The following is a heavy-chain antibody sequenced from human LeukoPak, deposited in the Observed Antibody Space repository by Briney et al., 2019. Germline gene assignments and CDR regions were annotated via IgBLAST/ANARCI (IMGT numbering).Heavy chain of an antibody. Sequence: GGSLRLSCAASGFTFSSYSMNWVRQAPGKGLEWVSSISSSSSHIYYADSVKGRFTISRDNAKNSLYLQMNSLRAEDTAVYYCWVVAASYGMDVWGKGTTVTVSS. V-gene: IGHV3-21*01. CDR3: WVVAASYGMDV. CDR2: ISSSSSHI. D-gene: IGHD2-15*01. J-gene: IGHJ6*04. CDR1: GFTFSSYS.